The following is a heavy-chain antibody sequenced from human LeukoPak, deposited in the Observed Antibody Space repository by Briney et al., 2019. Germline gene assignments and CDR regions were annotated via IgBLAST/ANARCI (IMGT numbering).Heavy chain of an antibody. CDR2: ISGSGKT. CDR1: GFSFSTYA. V-gene: IGHV3-23*01. J-gene: IGHJ4*02. CDR3: AKERDAKGYFDY. Sequence: GGSLRLSCAASGFSFSTYAMSWVRQAPGQGLEWVSAISGSGKTYYPDSVKGRFTISRDNSKNTLFLQMNGLRAEDTAVYYCAKERDAKGYFDYWGQGTLVTVSS.